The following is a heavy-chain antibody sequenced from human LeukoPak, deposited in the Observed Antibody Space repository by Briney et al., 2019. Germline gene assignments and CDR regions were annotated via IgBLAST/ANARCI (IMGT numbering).Heavy chain of an antibody. J-gene: IGHJ5*02. Sequence: GGSLRLSCAASGFTFSSYSMNWVRRAPGKGLEWVSSISSSSSYIYYADSVKGRFTISRDNAKNSLYLQMNSLRAEDTAVYYCARGLRSTNWFDPWGQGTLVTVSS. V-gene: IGHV3-21*01. CDR2: ISSSSSYI. CDR1: GFTFSSYS. CDR3: ARGLRSTNWFDP.